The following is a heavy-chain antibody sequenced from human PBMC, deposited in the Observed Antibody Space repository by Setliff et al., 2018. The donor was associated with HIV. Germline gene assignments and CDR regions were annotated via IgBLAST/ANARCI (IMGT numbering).Heavy chain of an antibody. CDR3: ARGLESGYSPWLGWYFDL. CDR1: GYTFTSYY. J-gene: IGHJ2*01. D-gene: IGHD5-18*01. V-gene: IGHV1-46*01. Sequence: ASVKVSCKASGYTFTSYYMHWVRQAPGQGLEWMGIINPSGGSTSYAQKFQGRVTMTRDTSTSTVYMELSSLRSEDTAVYYCARGLESGYSPWLGWYFDLWGRGTLVTVSS. CDR2: INPSGGST.